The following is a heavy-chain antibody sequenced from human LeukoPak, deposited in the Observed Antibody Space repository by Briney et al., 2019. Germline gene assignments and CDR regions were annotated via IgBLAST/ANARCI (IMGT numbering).Heavy chain of an antibody. CDR1: GGSFSGYY. V-gene: IGHV4-34*01. D-gene: IGHD6-13*01. Sequence: SETLSLTCAAYGGSFSGYYWSWIRQPPGKGLEWIGEVNHSGSTNYNPSLKSRVTISVDTSKNQFSLKVSSVSAADTAVYYCARAYSSSWYWNWFDPWGQGTLVTVSS. CDR2: VNHSGST. CDR3: ARAYSSSWYWNWFDP. J-gene: IGHJ5*02.